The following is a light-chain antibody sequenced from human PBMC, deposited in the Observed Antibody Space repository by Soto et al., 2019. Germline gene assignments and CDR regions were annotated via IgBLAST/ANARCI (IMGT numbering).Light chain of an antibody. CDR2: SAS. J-gene: IGKJ1*01. CDR1: QGIIRF. V-gene: IGKV1-39*01. CDR3: QQSYSGPLT. Sequence: DIQMTQSPSSLTASVGDRVTITCRASQGIIRFLNWYQQKPGKAPKLLIYSASNLQSGVSSRFSGTGSGTDFTLSISSLQPEDFATYFCQQSYSGPLTFGQGTKV.